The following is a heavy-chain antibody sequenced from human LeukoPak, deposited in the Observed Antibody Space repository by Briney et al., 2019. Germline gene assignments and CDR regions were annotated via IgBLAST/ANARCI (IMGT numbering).Heavy chain of an antibody. CDR1: GFTFSSYA. V-gene: IGHV3-30-3*01. Sequence: PGRSLRLSCAASGFTFSSYAMHWVRQAPGKGLEWVAVISYDGSNKYYADSVKGRFTISRDNSKNTLYLQMNSLRAEDTAVYYCARAAAGLYFDYWGQGTLVTVSS. CDR2: ISYDGSNK. CDR3: ARAAAGLYFDY. D-gene: IGHD6-13*01. J-gene: IGHJ4*02.